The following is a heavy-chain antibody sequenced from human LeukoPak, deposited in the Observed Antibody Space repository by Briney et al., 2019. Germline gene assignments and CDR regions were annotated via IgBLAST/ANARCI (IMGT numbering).Heavy chain of an antibody. CDR1: GFSFRNFG. V-gene: IGHV3-30*18. Sequence: GGSLRLSCAASGFSFRNFGMHWVRQAPGKGLEWLSVISFDGKNTFFADSVKGRFTISRDNSKSTLTLQMNTLRADDTAVYYCAKDLEGYIFSYNFDSWGQGTLVTVSS. J-gene: IGHJ4*02. CDR2: ISFDGKNT. CDR3: AKDLEGYIFSYNFDS. D-gene: IGHD2-15*01.